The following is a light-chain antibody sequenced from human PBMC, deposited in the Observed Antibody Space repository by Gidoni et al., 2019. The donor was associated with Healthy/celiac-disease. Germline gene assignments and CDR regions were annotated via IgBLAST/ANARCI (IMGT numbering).Light chain of an antibody. CDR2: WAS. CDR3: QQYYSTPRT. Sequence: DIVMTQSPDSLAVSLGGRATINCKSSQSVLYSSNNKNYLAWYQQKPGQPPKLLIYWASTRESGVPDRFSGSGSGTDFTPTISSLQAEDVAVYYCQQYYSTPRTFGQGTKVEIK. CDR1: QSVLYSSNNKNY. J-gene: IGKJ1*01. V-gene: IGKV4-1*01.